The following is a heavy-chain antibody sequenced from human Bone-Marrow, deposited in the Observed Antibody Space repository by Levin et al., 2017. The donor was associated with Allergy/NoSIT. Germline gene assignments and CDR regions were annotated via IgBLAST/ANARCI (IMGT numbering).Heavy chain of an antibody. CDR1: GGSVINYY. CDR3: ATGSASQTSDAFDI. CDR2: IHYSGST. J-gene: IGHJ3*02. Sequence: SETLSLTCTVSGGSVINYYWTWIRQPPGKGLEWIGYIHYSGSTNYNPSLKSRVTTSVDTSKNQFSLKVSSVTAADTAVYYCATGSASQTSDAFDIWGQGTMVTVSS. V-gene: IGHV4-59*02. D-gene: IGHD2-2*01.